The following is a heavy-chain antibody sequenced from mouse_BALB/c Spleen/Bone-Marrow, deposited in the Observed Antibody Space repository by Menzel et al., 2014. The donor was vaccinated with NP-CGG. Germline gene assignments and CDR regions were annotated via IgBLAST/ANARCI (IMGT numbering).Heavy chain of an antibody. V-gene: IGHV5-6-3*01. CDR2: INSNCGST. Sequence: EVKLVESGGGLVQPGGPLKLSCAASGFPFSSYGMSWVRQTPDKRLELVATINSNCGSTYYSDSVKGRFTISRDNAKNTLYLQMSSLKSEDSAMFYCARDLTYYYGMDYWGQGTSVTVSS. CDR1: GFPFSSYG. CDR3: ARDLTYYYGMDY. J-gene: IGHJ4*01.